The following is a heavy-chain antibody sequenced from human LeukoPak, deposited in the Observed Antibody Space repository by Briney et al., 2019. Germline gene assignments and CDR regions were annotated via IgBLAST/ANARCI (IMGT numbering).Heavy chain of an antibody. CDR2: ISGSGGST. CDR1: GYSFTSYW. Sequence: GESLKISCKGSGYSFTSYWIGWVRQMPGKGLEWVSAISGSGGSTYYADSVKGRFTISRDNSKNTLYLQMNSLRAEDTAVYYCAKTIFGVVTPIDYWGQGTLVTVSS. D-gene: IGHD3-3*01. V-gene: IGHV3-23*01. J-gene: IGHJ4*02. CDR3: AKTIFGVVTPIDY.